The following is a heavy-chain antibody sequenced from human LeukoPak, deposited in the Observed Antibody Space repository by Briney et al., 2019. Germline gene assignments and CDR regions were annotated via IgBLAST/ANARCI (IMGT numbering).Heavy chain of an antibody. Sequence: GASAKVSCKASGYTFISYYLHWVRQAPGQGLEWMGIINPSGGSTSYAQKFQGRVTMTRDTSTSTVYMEVSSLRSEDTAVFYCARDGSGSYFDYFDYWGQGTLVTVSS. D-gene: IGHD1-26*01. J-gene: IGHJ4*02. CDR3: ARDGSGSYFDYFDY. V-gene: IGHV1-46*01. CDR2: INPSGGST. CDR1: GYTFISYY.